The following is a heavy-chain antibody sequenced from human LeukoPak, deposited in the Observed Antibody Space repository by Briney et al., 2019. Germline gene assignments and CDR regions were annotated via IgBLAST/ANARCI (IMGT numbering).Heavy chain of an antibody. CDR2: LSSSGSAF. Sequence: GGSLRLSCAASGFAFSSYNMNWVRQAPGKGLEWIAYLSSSGSAFSYADSVKGRFTISRDNSKNTLHLQMNSLRAEDTAAYYCAKFAQRYCSGGSCHPFDYWGQGTLVTVSS. CDR3: AKFAQRYCSGGSCHPFDY. J-gene: IGHJ4*02. CDR1: GFAFSSYN. D-gene: IGHD2-15*01. V-gene: IGHV3-48*01.